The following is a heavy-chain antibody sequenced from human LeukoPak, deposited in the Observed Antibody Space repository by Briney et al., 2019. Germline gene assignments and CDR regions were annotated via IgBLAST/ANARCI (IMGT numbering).Heavy chain of an antibody. CDR3: ARAPLHYGGNSWGAFDI. D-gene: IGHD4-23*01. Sequence: SSVTVSCKASGGTFSSYALLWVRQAPGKGLEWMGRIIPIFGTPNYAQKFQDRVTITTDESTSTAYMELSSLRSEDTAVYYCARAPLHYGGNSWGAFDIWGQGTMVTVSS. CDR1: GGTFSSYA. CDR2: IIPIFGTP. V-gene: IGHV1-69*05. J-gene: IGHJ3*02.